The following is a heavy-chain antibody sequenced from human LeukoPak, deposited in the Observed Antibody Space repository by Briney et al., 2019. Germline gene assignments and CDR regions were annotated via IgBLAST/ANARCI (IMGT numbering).Heavy chain of an antibody. V-gene: IGHV1-8*01. D-gene: IGHD4-11*01. Sequence: ASVKVSCKASGYTFTSYDINWVRQATGQGLEWMGWMSPNSGNTGYAQKFQGRVTMTRSTSINTAYMELSSLRSEDTAMYYCARDSNVNAFDIWGQGTMVTVSS. CDR3: ARDSNVNAFDI. CDR2: MSPNSGNT. CDR1: GYTFTSYD. J-gene: IGHJ3*02.